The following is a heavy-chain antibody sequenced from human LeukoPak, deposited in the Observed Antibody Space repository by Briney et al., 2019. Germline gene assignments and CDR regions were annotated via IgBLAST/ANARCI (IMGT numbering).Heavy chain of an antibody. CDR1: GFTVSNNY. CDR2: IYSDGST. Sequence: GGSLRLSCAVSGFTVSNNYMSWVRQAPGKGLAWVSVIYSDGSTYYADSVKGRFTISRDNSKNTLYLQMNSLRAEDTAVYYCARGGGGGNPFVYWGQGALVTVSS. J-gene: IGHJ4*02. V-gene: IGHV3-53*01. D-gene: IGHD4-23*01. CDR3: ARGGGGGNPFVY.